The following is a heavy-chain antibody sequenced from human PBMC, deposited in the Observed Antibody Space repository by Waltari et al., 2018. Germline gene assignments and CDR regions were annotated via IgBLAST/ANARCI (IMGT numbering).Heavy chain of an antibody. CDR2: ISWNDDK. CDR3: AHRTTKRRDAYDV. V-gene: IGHV2-5*01. Sequence: QITLKESGPTLVKPTQTLTLTCSFSGFSLTTGGVGVGWIRQPPGKALEWLALISWNDDKRYSPLLRSLLNITKDTSKNHVVLTMTNVDPVETATYYCAHRTTKRRDAYDVWGQGTLVAVSS. J-gene: IGHJ3*01. CDR1: GFSLTTGGVG.